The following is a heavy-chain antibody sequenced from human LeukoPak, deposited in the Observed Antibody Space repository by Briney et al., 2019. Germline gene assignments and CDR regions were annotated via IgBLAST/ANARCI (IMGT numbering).Heavy chain of an antibody. V-gene: IGHV3-7*03. CDR1: GFDFRGSY. Sequence: GGSLRLSCLTSGFDFRGSYMSWVRQTPGKRLEYVANINPTGSGKFYVDSVRGRFTIYRDISKNTVYLQMNSLRVEDTAVYFCARGAATGPTLGLDYWGQGTLVTVSS. CDR2: INPTGSGK. D-gene: IGHD6-13*01. CDR3: ARGAATGPTLGLDY. J-gene: IGHJ4*02.